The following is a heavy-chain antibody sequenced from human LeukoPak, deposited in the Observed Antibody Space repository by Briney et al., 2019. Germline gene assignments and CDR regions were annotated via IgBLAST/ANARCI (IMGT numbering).Heavy chain of an antibody. Sequence: GGSLRLSCTASGFTFSTYATHWVRQAPGKGLEYVSGISGNGRSTFYASSVKGRFTVSRDNSKDTLYLQMGSLRAEDMAVYYCTRDIGRLRGDAFDFWGQGTMVTVS. J-gene: IGHJ3*01. D-gene: IGHD2-15*01. CDR1: GFTFSTYA. CDR3: TRDIGRLRGDAFDF. V-gene: IGHV3-64*01. CDR2: ISGNGRST.